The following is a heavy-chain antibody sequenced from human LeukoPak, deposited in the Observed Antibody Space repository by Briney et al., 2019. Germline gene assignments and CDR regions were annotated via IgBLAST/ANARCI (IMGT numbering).Heavy chain of an antibody. V-gene: IGHV3-23*01. CDR2: ISGSGGST. CDR3: AKELGGYYDFWSDYHNWFDP. Sequence: GGSLRLSCAASGFTFSSYAMSWVRQAPGKGLEWVSAISGSGGSTYYADSVKGRFTISRDNSKNTLYLQMNSLRAEDTAVYYCAKELGGYYDFWSDYHNWFDPWGQGTLVTVSS. J-gene: IGHJ5*02. CDR1: GFTFSSYA. D-gene: IGHD3-3*01.